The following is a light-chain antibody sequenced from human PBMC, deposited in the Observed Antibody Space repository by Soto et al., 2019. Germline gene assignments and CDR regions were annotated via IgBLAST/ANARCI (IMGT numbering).Light chain of an antibody. CDR3: QQCSNWPLT. V-gene: IGKV3-15*01. CDR1: QTVTTD. Sequence: EIVMTQSPVTLSVSPGERATLSCRASQTVTTDLAWYQQKPGQAPRLVIHGASTRATDFPARFSGSGSGTEFTLTIGSPQSEDFAVYYCQQCSNWPLTFGGGTEVDTK. J-gene: IGKJ4*01. CDR2: GAS.